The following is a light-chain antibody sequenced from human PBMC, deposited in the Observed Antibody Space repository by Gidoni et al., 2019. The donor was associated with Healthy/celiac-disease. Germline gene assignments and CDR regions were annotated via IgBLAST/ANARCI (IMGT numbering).Light chain of an antibody. CDR1: QSVSSY. Sequence: EIVLTQPPATLSLSPGDRASLSCRASQSVSSYLAWYQQKPGQAPRLLIYDASNRATGIPARFSGSGSGTDFTLTISSLEPEDFAVYYCQQRSTFGGGTKVEIK. V-gene: IGKV3-11*01. J-gene: IGKJ4*01. CDR2: DAS. CDR3: QQRST.